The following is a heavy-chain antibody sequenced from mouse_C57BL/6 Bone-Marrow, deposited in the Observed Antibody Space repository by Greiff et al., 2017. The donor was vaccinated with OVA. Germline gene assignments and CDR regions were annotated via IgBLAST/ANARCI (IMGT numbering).Heavy chain of an antibody. CDR1: GFTFSSYA. Sequence: EVQGVESGEGLVKPGGSLKLSCAASGFTFSSYAMSWVRQTPEKRLEWVAYISSGGDYIYYADTVKGRFTISRDNARNTLYLQMSSLKSEDTAMYYCTRRGNYGPWFAYWGQGTLVTVSA. V-gene: IGHV5S21*01. D-gene: IGHD2-1*01. CDR3: TRRGNYGPWFAY. J-gene: IGHJ3*01. CDR2: ISSGGDYI.